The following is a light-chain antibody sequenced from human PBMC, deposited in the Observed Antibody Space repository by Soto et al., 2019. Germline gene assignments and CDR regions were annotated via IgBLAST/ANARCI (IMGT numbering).Light chain of an antibody. CDR3: QQYATSPIT. Sequence: ENVLTQSPGTLSFSPGERATLSCRASQSVGRNYLAWFQQKSGQAPRLVIYGASSRAAGIPDRLSGSGSGTDFTLTISRLEPEDFAVYYCQQYATSPITFGQGTRLEI. CDR2: GAS. J-gene: IGKJ5*01. V-gene: IGKV3-20*01. CDR1: QSVGRNY.